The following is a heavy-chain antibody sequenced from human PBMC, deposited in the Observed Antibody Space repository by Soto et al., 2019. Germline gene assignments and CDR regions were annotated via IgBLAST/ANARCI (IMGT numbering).Heavy chain of an antibody. CDR1: GGTLTNHA. J-gene: IGHJ3*02. Sequence: QVHLVQSGAELKKPGSSVKLSCKTSGGTLTNHAIIWVRQAPGQRLLWMGGIIPTFGTVNYSLKFQVRLTITAHEDPTTASMELVDLGPEYTALYYCAAIRGYFRYGGASDILGQGTVVTV. D-gene: IGHD1-26*01. V-gene: IGHV1-69*12. CDR3: AAIRGYFRYGGASDI. CDR2: IIPTFGTV.